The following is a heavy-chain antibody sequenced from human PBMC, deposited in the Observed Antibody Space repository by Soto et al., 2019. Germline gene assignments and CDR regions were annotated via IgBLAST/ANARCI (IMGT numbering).Heavy chain of an antibody. V-gene: IGHV3-74*01. CDR1: GFTFDSHW. CDR2: IKTDGYAA. D-gene: IGHD6-19*01. CDR3: VRESGVAADC. Sequence: ESGGVLVQPGGSLRLSCVASGFTFDSHWMHWVRQAPGEGLVWVSRIKTDGYAAAYADSVKGRFTISRDNTKKTVYLQMNSLRAEDTVVYFCVRESGVAADCWGQGTLVTVSS. J-gene: IGHJ4*02.